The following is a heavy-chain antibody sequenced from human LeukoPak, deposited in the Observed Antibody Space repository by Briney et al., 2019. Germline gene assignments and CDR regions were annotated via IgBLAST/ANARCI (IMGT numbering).Heavy chain of an antibody. CDR2: INPNSGGT. J-gene: IGHJ4*02. D-gene: IGHD3-10*01. CDR1: GYTFTGYY. Sequence: ASVKVSCKASGYTFTGYYMHWVRQAPGQGLEWMGWINPNSGGTNYAQKFQGRVTMTRDTSISTAYMELSRLRSDDTAVYYCAKERVLLWFGRALRGWGQGTLVTVSS. V-gene: IGHV1-2*02. CDR3: AKERVLLWFGRALRG.